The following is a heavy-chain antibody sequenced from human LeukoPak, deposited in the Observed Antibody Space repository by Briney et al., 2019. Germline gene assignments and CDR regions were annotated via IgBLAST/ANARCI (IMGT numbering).Heavy chain of an antibody. CDR1: GGSISGTDLY. J-gene: IGHJ6*02. V-gene: IGHV4-39*01. CDR3: EKDSHLDV. D-gene: IGHD2-15*01. CDR2: IHSSGNS. Sequence: SETLSLICTVSGGSISGTDLYWGWIRQLPGKGLEWIGNIHSSGNSFCNPSLKSRVTISVDTPKNQFSLKLSSVTAADTAVYYCEKDSHLDVWGQGTTVTVSS.